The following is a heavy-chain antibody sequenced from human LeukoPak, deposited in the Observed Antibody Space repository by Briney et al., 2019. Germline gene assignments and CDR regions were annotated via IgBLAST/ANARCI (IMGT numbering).Heavy chain of an antibody. J-gene: IGHJ5*02. CDR3: ARGTSPFDP. V-gene: IGHV3-33*01. Sequence: GGSLRLSCAASGFTFSSYGMHWVRQAPGKGLEWVAVIWYDGSNKYYADSVKGRFTISRDNSKNSLYLQMNSLRDEDTAVYYCARGTSPFDPWGRGTLVTVSS. CDR2: IWYDGSNK. CDR1: GFTFSSYG.